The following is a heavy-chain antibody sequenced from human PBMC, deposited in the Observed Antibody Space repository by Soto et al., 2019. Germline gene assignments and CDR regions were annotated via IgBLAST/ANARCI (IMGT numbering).Heavy chain of an antibody. Sequence: PSETLSLTCTVSGGSISSYYWSWIRQPPGKGLEWIGYIYYSGSTNYNPSLKSRVTISVDTSKNQFSLKLSSVTAADTAVYYCARGEVGAFGSKRTWFDPWGQGNLVTVSS. J-gene: IGHJ5*02. V-gene: IGHV4-59*01. CDR1: GGSISSYY. CDR2: IYYSGST. CDR3: ARGEVGAFGSKRTWFDP. D-gene: IGHD3-10*01.